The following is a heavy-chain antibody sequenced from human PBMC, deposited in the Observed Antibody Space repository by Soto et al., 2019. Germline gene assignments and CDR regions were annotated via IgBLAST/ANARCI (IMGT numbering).Heavy chain of an antibody. J-gene: IGHJ4*02. CDR2: VNPSGGHT. Sequence: QVQLMQSGAEVKKPGASVKVSCKASGDTFTDYYIHWVRQAPGQGLEWMGTVNPSGGHTTYAQHFLGRVPXTXEXASXTLYMELTSLTSDDTAVYYCARGGHVVVVTAALDYWGQGTLVTVSS. CDR3: ARGGHVVVVTAALDY. CDR1: GDTFTDYY. V-gene: IGHV1-46*01. D-gene: IGHD2-21*02.